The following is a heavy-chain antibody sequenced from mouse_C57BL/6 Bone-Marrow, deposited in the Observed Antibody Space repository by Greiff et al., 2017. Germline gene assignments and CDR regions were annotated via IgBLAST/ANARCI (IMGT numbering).Heavy chain of an antibody. J-gene: IGHJ2*01. CDR2: IHPNSGST. CDR3: ARGAYYYVSPYYFDY. V-gene: IGHV1-64*01. CDR1: GYTFTSYW. Sequence: QVHVKQSGAELVKPGASVKLSCKASGYTFTSYWMHWVKQRPGQGLEWIGMIHPNSGSTNYNEKFKSKATLTVDKSSSTAYMQLSSLTSEDSAVYSCARGAYYYVSPYYFDYWGQGTTLTVSS. D-gene: IGHD1-1*01.